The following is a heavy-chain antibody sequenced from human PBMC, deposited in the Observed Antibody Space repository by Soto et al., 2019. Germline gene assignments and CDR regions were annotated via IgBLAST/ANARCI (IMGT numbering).Heavy chain of an antibody. CDR2: ISYDGSNK. V-gene: IGHV3-30*18. CDR1: GFTFSSYG. D-gene: IGHD6-25*01. Sequence: PGGSLRLSCAASGFTFSSYGMHWVRQAPGKGLEWVAVISYDGSNKYYADSVKGRFTISRDNSKNTLYLQMNSLRAEDTAVYYCAKDLLIRLHNYYYGMDVWGQGTTVTVSS. CDR3: AKDLLIRLHNYYYGMDV. J-gene: IGHJ6*02.